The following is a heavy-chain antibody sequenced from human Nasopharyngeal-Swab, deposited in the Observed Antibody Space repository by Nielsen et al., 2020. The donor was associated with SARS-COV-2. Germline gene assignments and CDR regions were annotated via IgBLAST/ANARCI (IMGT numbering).Heavy chain of an antibody. CDR2: IRGDGGST. D-gene: IGHD6-19*01. V-gene: IGHV3-43*02. CDR1: GFTFDDYA. CDR3: AKDSSGWYDDYGMDV. J-gene: IGHJ6*02. Sequence: GESLKISCAASGFTFDDYAMHWVRQTSGKGLEWVSLIRGDGGSTYYADSVKGRFTISRDNSKNSLYLQMNSLRTEDTALYYCAKDSSGWYDDYGMDVWGQETTVTVSS.